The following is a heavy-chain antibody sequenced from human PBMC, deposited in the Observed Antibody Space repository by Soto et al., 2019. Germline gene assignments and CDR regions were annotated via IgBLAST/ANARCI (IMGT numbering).Heavy chain of an antibody. V-gene: IGHV3-23*01. CDR2: ITKSGSRT. D-gene: IGHD1-1*01. CDR1: GFTFSNYA. CDR3: AKGDWNDGDDY. Sequence: GGSLRLSCAASGFTFSNYAMSWVRQAPGKGPEWVSTITKSGSRTYGVDSVKGRFTISRDNSKNTLFLQMNSLRVEDTGIYYCAKGDWNDGDDYWGQGTLVTVSS. J-gene: IGHJ4*02.